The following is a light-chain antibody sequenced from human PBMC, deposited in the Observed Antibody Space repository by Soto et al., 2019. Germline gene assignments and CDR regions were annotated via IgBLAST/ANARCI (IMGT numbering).Light chain of an antibody. Sequence: EIGLTQSPGTLSLSPGERATLSCRASQSVSSNLAWYQQKPGQAPRLLIYGASTRATGIPDRFSGSGSATEFTLTISSLRSEDFAVYYCQQYKDWPPITFGQGTRLEIK. CDR3: QQYKDWPPIT. CDR1: QSVSSN. V-gene: IGKV3-15*01. CDR2: GAS. J-gene: IGKJ5*01.